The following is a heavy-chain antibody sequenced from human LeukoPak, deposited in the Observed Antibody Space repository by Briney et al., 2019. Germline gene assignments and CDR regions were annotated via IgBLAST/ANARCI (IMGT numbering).Heavy chain of an antibody. D-gene: IGHD6-19*01. CDR1: GDSVSSNNGA. CDR3: ARDFGNSGWYTFDY. J-gene: IGHJ4*02. CDR2: TYYRSKWYN. Sequence: SQNLSLTCAISGDSVSSNNGAWNWIRQSPSRGLEWLGRTYYRSKWYNDYAESMKGRITINPDTSKNQFSLQLNSVTPDDTAVYYCARDFGNSGWYTFDYWGQGSLVTVSS. V-gene: IGHV6-1*01.